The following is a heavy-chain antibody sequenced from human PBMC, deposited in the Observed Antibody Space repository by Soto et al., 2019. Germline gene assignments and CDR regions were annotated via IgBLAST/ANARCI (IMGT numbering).Heavy chain of an antibody. CDR1: GDSISNLDYF. CDR2: IYKSATT. D-gene: IGHD2-8*01. CDR3: ARGRSCLTSRCFTNGFDS. V-gene: IGHV4-30-4*01. Sequence: QVQLLASGPGLVKPSQTLSLTCSVSGDSISNLDYFWAWIRQPPGQALEYIGYIYKSATTYYNPSFESRGAISVDTSKSQFSLNVTSVTAADTAVYFCARGRSCLTSRCFTNGFDSWGQGALWTVS. J-gene: IGHJ5*01.